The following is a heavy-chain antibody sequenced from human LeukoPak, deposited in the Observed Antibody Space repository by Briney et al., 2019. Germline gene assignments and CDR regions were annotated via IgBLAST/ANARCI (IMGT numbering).Heavy chain of an antibody. D-gene: IGHD4-17*01. J-gene: IGHJ4*02. V-gene: IGHV3-23*01. CDR3: AKERLGGNYGDYAVDY. Sequence: GGSLRLSCAASGFTFSSYAMYWVRQAPGKGLEWVSGISGSGGSTYYADSVKGRFTISRDNSKNTVYLQMNSLSAEDTAVYYCAKERLGGNYGDYAVDYWGQGTMVTVSS. CDR1: GFTFSSYA. CDR2: ISGSGGST.